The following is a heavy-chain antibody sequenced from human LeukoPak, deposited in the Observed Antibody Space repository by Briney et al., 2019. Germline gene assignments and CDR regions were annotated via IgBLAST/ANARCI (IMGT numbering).Heavy chain of an antibody. D-gene: IGHD4-17*01. CDR3: ARGAPTGYYYYYSMDV. V-gene: IGHV1-69*05. Sequence: SVKLSCNASGGTFSSHAISWVRQAPGQGLEWMGGIIPIFGTANYAQKFQGRVTITTDESTSTAYMELSSLRSEDTAVYYCARGAPTGYYYYYSMDVWGKGTTVTVSS. CDR2: IIPIFGTA. CDR1: GGTFSSHA. J-gene: IGHJ6*03.